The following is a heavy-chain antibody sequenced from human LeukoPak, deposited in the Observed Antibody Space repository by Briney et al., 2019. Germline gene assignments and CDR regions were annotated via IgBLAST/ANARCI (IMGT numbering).Heavy chain of an antibody. CDR2: ISSSSRYI. D-gene: IGHD6-6*01. J-gene: IGHJ1*01. CDR1: GFTFGTYS. CDR3: VKDLSSSSTAYFQH. V-gene: IGHV3-21*01. Sequence: GGSLRLSCAASGFTFGTYSMNWVRQAPGKGLEWVSSISSSSRYIYYADSVKGRFTISRDDAKNSLYLQMNTLRAEDTAVYYCVKDLSSSSTAYFQHWGQGTLVTVSS.